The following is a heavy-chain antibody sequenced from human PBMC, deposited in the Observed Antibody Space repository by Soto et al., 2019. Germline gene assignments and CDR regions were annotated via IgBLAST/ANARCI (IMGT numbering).Heavy chain of an antibody. CDR3: ARCDRRYGIGYYFDY. Sequence: GASVKVSCKASGGTFSSYAISWVRQAPGQGLEWMGGIIPIFGTANYAQKFQGRVTITADESTSTAYMELSSLRSEDTAVYYCARCDRRYGIGYYFDYWGQGTLVTVYS. V-gene: IGHV1-69*13. D-gene: IGHD5-18*01. CDR2: IIPIFGTA. CDR1: GGTFSSYA. J-gene: IGHJ4*02.